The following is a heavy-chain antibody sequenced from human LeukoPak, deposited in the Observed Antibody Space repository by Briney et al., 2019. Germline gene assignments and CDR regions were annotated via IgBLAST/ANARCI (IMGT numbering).Heavy chain of an antibody. J-gene: IGHJ4*02. Sequence: PGGSLRLSCAASGFTVSSNYMSWVRQAPGKGLEWVSVIYSGGSTYYADSVKGRFTISRDNSKNTLYLQMNSLRAEGTAVYYCAKDLRYYYDSLDYWGQGTLVTVSS. CDR2: IYSGGST. CDR1: GFTVSSNY. V-gene: IGHV3-53*01. CDR3: AKDLRYYYDSLDY. D-gene: IGHD3-22*01.